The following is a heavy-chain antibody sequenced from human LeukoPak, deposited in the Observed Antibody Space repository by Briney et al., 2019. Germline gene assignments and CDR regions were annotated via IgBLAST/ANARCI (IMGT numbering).Heavy chain of an antibody. V-gene: IGHV3-23*01. CDR2: ISGSGGST. CDR3: AFGAVAGNDDY. J-gene: IGHJ4*02. CDR1: GFTFSSSA. D-gene: IGHD6-19*01. Sequence: GGSLRLSCAASGFTFSSSAMSWVRQVPGKGLEWVSAISGSGGSTYYADSVKGRFTISRDNSKNTLYLQMNSLRAEDTAVYYCAFGAVAGNDDYWGQGTLVTVSS.